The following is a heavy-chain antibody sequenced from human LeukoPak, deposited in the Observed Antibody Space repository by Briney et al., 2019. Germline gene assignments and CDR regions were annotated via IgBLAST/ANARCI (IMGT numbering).Heavy chain of an antibody. CDR2: IYTSGST. V-gene: IGHV4-4*07. D-gene: IGHD6-19*01. CDR1: GGSISSYY. CDR3: ARGVNPWGSGWDYFDY. J-gene: IGHJ4*02. Sequence: SETLSLTCTVSGGSISSYYWSWIRQPAGKGLEWIGRIYTSGSTNYNPSLKSRVTMSVDTSKNQFSLKLSSVTAADTAVYYCARGVNPWGSGWDYFDYWGQGTLVTVSS.